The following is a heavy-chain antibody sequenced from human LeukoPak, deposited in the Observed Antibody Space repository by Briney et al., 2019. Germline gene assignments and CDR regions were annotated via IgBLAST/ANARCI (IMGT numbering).Heavy chain of an antibody. CDR1: GFTFSDHR. J-gene: IGHJ3*02. D-gene: IGHD2-15*01. V-gene: IGHV3-72*01. CDR3: VRAGGTRGYDI. Sequence: PGGSLRLSCAVSGFTFSDHRMDWVRQVPGKGLQWVGRSTDKLYSYTTEYAASGKGRFTISRADSENSLYLQMNSLKTEDTAVYYCVRAGGTRGYDIWGQGTMVTVSS. CDR2: STDKLYSYTT.